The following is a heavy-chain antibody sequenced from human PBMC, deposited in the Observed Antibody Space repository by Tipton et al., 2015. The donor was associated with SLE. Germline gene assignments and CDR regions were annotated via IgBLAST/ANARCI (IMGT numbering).Heavy chain of an antibody. D-gene: IGHD4-17*01. CDR3: ATGYGDDDFYYYYYMDV. CDR2: MFRSGST. Sequence: TLSLTCTVSGGSIRSGNHYWSWIRQPAGKGLEWIGRMFRSGSTNYNPSLKSRVTISLDRSKNQFSLNLYSATAADTPVYYCATGYGDDDFYYYYYMDVWGKGITVTVSS. CDR1: GGSIRSGNHY. V-gene: IGHV4-61*02. J-gene: IGHJ6*03.